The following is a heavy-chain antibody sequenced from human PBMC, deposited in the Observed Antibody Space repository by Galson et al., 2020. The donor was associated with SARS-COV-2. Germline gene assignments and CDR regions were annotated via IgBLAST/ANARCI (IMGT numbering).Heavy chain of an antibody. CDR3: ARAHYGAYYFGMDV. CDR2: TSYDGSNE. D-gene: IGHD4-17*01. J-gene: IGHJ6*02. CDR1: GFTFRSYA. Sequence: GGSLRLSCAAFGFTFRSYAMYWVRQAPGKGLEWVALTSYDGSNEYYGDSVKGRFTISRDNSKNTLYLQMNSLRAEDTAAYYCARAHYGAYYFGMDVWGQGTTVTVSS. V-gene: IGHV3-30-3*01.